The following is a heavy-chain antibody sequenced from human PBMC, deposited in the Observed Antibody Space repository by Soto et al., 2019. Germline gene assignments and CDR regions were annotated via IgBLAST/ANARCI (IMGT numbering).Heavy chain of an antibody. V-gene: IGHV3-23*01. CDR1: GFTFSSYA. CDR2: ISGSGGST. Sequence: EVQLLESGGGLVQPGGSLRLSCAASGFTFSSYAMSWVRQAPGKGLEWVSAISGSGGSTYYADSVKGRFTISRDNSKKRLGRQMNSRRAGDTAVCYCAKGQRVLGYWGQGTLVTVSS. D-gene: IGHD6-6*01. J-gene: IGHJ4*02. CDR3: AKGQRVLGY.